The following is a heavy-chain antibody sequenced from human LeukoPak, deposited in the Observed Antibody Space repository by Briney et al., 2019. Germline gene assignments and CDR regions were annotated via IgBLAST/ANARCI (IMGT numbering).Heavy chain of an antibody. J-gene: IGHJ4*02. Sequence: SETLSLTCAVYGGSFSGYYWSWIRQPPGKGLEWIGEINHSGSTNYNPSLKSRVTISVDTSKNQFSLELSSVTAADTAVYYCARGRYPHSWGQGILVTVSS. V-gene: IGHV4-34*01. CDR1: GGSFSGYY. CDR3: ARGRYPHS. D-gene: IGHD1-26*01. CDR2: INHSGST.